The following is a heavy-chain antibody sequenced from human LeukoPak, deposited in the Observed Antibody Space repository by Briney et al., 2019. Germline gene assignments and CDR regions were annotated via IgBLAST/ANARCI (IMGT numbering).Heavy chain of an antibody. CDR1: GYNFDRYG. Sequence: ASVKVSCKGSGYNFDRYGVNWVRQAPGQGFEWLGWISGANGDTYYTRRFQGRFTITPDTSTNTAYMELRSLRSDDTALYYCARRSSDDAFDIWGQGTLVTVSS. V-gene: IGHV1-18*04. CDR2: ISGANGDT. J-gene: IGHJ3*02. CDR3: ARRSSDDAFDI.